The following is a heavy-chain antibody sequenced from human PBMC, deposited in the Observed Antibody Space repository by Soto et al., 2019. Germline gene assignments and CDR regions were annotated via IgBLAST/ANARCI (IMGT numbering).Heavy chain of an antibody. CDR1: GGSISSGGYY. V-gene: IGHV4-31*03. CDR2: IYYSGCT. Sequence: QVQLQESGPGLVKPSQTLSLTCTVSGGSISSGGYYWSWIRPHPGKGLEWIGYIYYSGCTYYNPSLKSRVTILVDTSKNQFSLKLSSVTAADTAVYYGARFSRRSSSWYFDYWGQGTLVTVSS. D-gene: IGHD6-13*01. J-gene: IGHJ4*02. CDR3: ARFSRRSSSWYFDY.